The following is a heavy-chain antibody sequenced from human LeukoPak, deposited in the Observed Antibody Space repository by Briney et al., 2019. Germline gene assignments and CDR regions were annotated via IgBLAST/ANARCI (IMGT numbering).Heavy chain of an antibody. CDR1: GYTFIDHY. CDR3: ARDRGGIVIVPVPDY. J-gene: IGHJ4*02. CDR2: FNPNGGVT. Sequence: GASVKVSCKASGYTFIDHYIHWVRQAPGQGLEWMGWFNPNGGVTNLAQKFQGRVTMTRDTSISTAHMQLNMSRYDDTAVYYCARDRGGIVIVPVPDYWGQGTLVTVS. V-gene: IGHV1-2*02. D-gene: IGHD2-2*01.